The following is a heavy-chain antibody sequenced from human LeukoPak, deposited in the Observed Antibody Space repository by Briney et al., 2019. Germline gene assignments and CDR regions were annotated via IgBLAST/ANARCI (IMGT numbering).Heavy chain of an antibody. V-gene: IGHV3-7*01. J-gene: IGHJ4*02. CDR2: IKQDGSEK. Sequence: GGSLRLSCAASGFTFSTYWMSWVRQAPGKGLEWVANIKQDGSEKVYVDSVKGRFTISRDNAKNSLYLQMNSLRAEDTAVYYCATPVEDSSSVWGQGTLVTVSS. D-gene: IGHD6-6*01. CDR1: GFTFSTYW. CDR3: ATPVEDSSSV.